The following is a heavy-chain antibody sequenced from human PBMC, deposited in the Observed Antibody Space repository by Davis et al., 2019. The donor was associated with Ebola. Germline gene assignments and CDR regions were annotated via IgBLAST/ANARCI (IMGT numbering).Heavy chain of an antibody. CDR3: ARDPPLLWFGESRSGGGMDV. D-gene: IGHD3-10*01. J-gene: IGHJ6*02. V-gene: IGHV3-33*01. CDR1: GFTFSSYG. Sequence: GESLKISCAASGFTFSSYGMHWVRQAPGQGLEWVAVIWYDGSNKYYADSVKGRFTISRDNSKNTLYLQMNSLRAEDTAVYYCARDPPLLWFGESRSGGGMDVWGQGTTVTVSS. CDR2: IWYDGSNK.